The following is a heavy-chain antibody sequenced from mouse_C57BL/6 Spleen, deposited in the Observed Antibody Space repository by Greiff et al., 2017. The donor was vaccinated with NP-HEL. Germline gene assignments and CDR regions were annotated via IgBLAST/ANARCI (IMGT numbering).Heavy chain of an antibody. CDR1: GYTFTDYN. D-gene: IGHD1-1*01. Sequence: VHVKQSGPELVKPGASVKMSCKASGYTFTDYNMHWVKQSHGKSLEWIGYINPNNGGTSYNQKFKGKATLTVNKSSSTAYMELRSLTSEDSAVYYCARNYGSSPFDYWGQGTTLTVSS. V-gene: IGHV1-22*01. CDR2: INPNNGGT. J-gene: IGHJ2*01. CDR3: ARNYGSSPFDY.